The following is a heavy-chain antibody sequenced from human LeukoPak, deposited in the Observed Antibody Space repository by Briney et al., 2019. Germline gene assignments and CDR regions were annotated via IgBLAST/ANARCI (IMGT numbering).Heavy chain of an antibody. CDR1: GYTFTSYN. J-gene: IGHJ3*02. Sequence: ASVKVSCKASGYTFTSYNMHWVRQAPGQGLEWMGWINPNSGGTNYAQKFQGRVTMTRDTSISTAYMELSRLRSDDTAVYYCASSMIVVAPNAFDIWGQGTMVTVSS. D-gene: IGHD3-22*01. CDR2: INPNSGGT. V-gene: IGHV1-2*02. CDR3: ASSMIVVAPNAFDI.